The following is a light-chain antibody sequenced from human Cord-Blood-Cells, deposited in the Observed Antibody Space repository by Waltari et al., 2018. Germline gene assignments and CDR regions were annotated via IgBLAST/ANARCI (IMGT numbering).Light chain of an antibody. V-gene: IGKV3-15*01. CDR2: GAS. Sequence: EIVMTQSPATLSASQGERATLSCRASQSVSSNLAWYQQKPGQAPRLLIYGASTRATGIPARFSGSGSGTEFTLTISSLQSEDFAVYYCQQYNNWPLTFGPGTKVDIK. J-gene: IGKJ3*01. CDR3: QQYNNWPLT. CDR1: QSVSSN.